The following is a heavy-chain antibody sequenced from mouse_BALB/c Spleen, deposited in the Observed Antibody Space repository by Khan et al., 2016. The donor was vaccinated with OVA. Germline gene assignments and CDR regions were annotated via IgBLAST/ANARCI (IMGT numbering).Heavy chain of an antibody. V-gene: IGHV9-3-1*01. CDR1: GYTFTNYG. CDR2: INTYTGEP. Sequence: QIQLVQSGPELKKPGETVKISCKASGYTFTNYGMNWVKQSPGKTLKWMGWINTYTGEPTYADDFKGRFAVSLETSASTAYLQINNLKNEDTATYFCARPPYFSYTLDYWGQGTSVTVSS. CDR3: ARPPYFSYTLDY. J-gene: IGHJ4*01. D-gene: IGHD2-10*01.